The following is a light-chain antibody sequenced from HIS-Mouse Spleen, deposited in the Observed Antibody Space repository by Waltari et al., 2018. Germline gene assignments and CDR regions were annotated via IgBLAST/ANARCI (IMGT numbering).Light chain of an antibody. J-gene: IGLJ2*01. CDR3: YSTDSSGNHRV. Sequence: SYELTQPPSVSVSPGQTARITCSGDALPQKSAYSCQQTAGQAPVLVIHEDSQRPSGSPGGFSGSSSWTMATLTSSGAQVEAEADYYCYSTDSSGNHRVFGGGTKLTVL. CDR2: EDS. CDR1: ALPQKS. V-gene: IGLV3-10*01.